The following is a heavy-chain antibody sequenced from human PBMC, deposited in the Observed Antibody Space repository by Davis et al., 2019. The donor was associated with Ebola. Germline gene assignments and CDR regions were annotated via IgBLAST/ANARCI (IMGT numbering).Heavy chain of an antibody. CDR2: ISGSGGST. J-gene: IGHJ6*03. D-gene: IGHD4-11*01. CDR1: GFTSSSYA. Sequence: PGGSLRLSCAASGFTSSSYAMSWFRQALGKGLEWVSAISGSGGSTYYADSVKGRFTISRDNSKNTLYLQMNSLRAEDTAVYYCAKGDMRDYSNPGRYVPYYYYMDVWGKGTTVTVSS. V-gene: IGHV3-23*01. CDR3: AKGDMRDYSNPGRYVPYYYYMDV.